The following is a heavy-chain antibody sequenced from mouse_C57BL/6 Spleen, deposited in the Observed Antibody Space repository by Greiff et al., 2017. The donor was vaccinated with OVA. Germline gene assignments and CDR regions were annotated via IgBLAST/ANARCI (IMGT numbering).Heavy chain of an antibody. CDR3: ARDRYGAMDY. CDR1: GFTFSSYA. Sequence: EVNVVESGGGLVKPGGSLKLSCAASGFTFSSYAMSWVRQTPEKRLEWVATISDGGSYTYYPDNVKGRFTISRDNAKNNLYLQMSHLKSEDTAMYYCARDRYGAMDYWGQGTSVTVSS. V-gene: IGHV5-4*01. J-gene: IGHJ4*01. D-gene: IGHD1-1*01. CDR2: ISDGGSYT.